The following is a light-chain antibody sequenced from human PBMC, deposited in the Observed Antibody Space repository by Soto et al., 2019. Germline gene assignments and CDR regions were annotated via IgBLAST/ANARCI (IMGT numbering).Light chain of an antibody. CDR2: DAS. Sequence: EKVITHSACTLSVSHSYRATLSCRASQSVSSYLAWYQQKPGQAPRLLIYDASSRATGIPDRFSGSGSGTDFTLTISRLEPEDFAVYYCQQYGSSPPITFGQGTRLEIK. J-gene: IGKJ5*01. CDR3: QQYGSSPPIT. CDR1: QSVSSY. V-gene: IGKV3-20*01.